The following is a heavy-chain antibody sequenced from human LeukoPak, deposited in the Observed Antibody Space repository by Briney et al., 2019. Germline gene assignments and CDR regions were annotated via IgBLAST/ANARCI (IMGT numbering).Heavy chain of an antibody. Sequence: GGSLRLSCAASGFTFSRYAMSWVRQAPGKGLEWVSSITGSSASTYYADSVKGRFTISRDNSKNTLYLQMNSLRAEDTAVYFCAKLDYYDTHWGQGTLVTVSS. V-gene: IGHV3-23*01. CDR3: AKLDYYDTH. J-gene: IGHJ4*02. CDR2: ITGSSAST. D-gene: IGHD3-22*01. CDR1: GFTFSRYA.